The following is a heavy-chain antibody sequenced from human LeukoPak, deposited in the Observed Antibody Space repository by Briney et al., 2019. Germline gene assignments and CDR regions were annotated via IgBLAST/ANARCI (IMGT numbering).Heavy chain of an antibody. CDR2: IWYDGSNK. J-gene: IGHJ4*02. V-gene: IGHV3-33*06. CDR1: GFTFSSYG. D-gene: IGHD3-22*01. Sequence: PGGSLRLSCAASGFTFSSYGMHWVRQAPGTGLEWVAVIWYDGSNKYYADSVKGRLTISRDNSKNTLYLQMNSLRAEDTAVYYCAKGNYDSSGYYYFDYWGQGTLVTVSS. CDR3: AKGNYDSSGYYYFDY.